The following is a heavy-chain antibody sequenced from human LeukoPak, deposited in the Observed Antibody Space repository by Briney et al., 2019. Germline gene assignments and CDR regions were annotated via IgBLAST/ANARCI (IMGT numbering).Heavy chain of an antibody. D-gene: IGHD3-16*01. J-gene: IGHJ4*02. CDR1: GFTFDDYG. CDR3: ARQESRNYQYEGLDY. Sequence: GGSLRLSCAASGFTFDDYGMSWVRQAPGKGLEWVSGINWNGGSTGYADSVKGRFTIDRDNSKNTVYLQMNSLRPDDTGIYSCARQESRNYQYEGLDYWGQGNLVTVSS. V-gene: IGHV3-20*04. CDR2: INWNGGST.